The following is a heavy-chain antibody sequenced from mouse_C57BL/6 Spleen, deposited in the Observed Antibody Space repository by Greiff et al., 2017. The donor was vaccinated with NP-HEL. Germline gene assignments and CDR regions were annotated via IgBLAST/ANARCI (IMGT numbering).Heavy chain of an antibody. J-gene: IGHJ2*01. Sequence: VQLQQPGAELVRPGTSVKLSCKASGYTFTSYWMHWVKQRPGQGLEWIGVIDPSDSYTNYNQKFKGKATLTVDTSSSTAYMQLSSLTSEDSAVYYCARKEAYSNSFDYWGQGTTLTVSS. V-gene: IGHV1-59*01. D-gene: IGHD2-5*01. CDR1: GYTFTSYW. CDR2: IDPSDSYT. CDR3: ARKEAYSNSFDY.